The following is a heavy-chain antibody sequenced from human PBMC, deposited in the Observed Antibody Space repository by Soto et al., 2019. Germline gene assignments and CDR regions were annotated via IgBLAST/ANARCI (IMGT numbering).Heavy chain of an antibody. Sequence: SETLSLTCTVSGGSTSGSSYYWGWIRQPPGKGLEWIGSIYNTGETYYNPSLKSRATVSVDTSKSQFSLKLRSVTAADTAVYFCARQIVATKTPDDWGQGTLVT. CDR3: ARQIVATKTPDD. J-gene: IGHJ4*02. CDR2: IYNTGET. V-gene: IGHV4-39*01. CDR1: GGSTSGSSYY. D-gene: IGHD5-12*01.